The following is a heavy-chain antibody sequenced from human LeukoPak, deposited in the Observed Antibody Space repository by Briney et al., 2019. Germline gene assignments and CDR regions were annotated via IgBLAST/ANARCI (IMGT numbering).Heavy chain of an antibody. J-gene: IGHJ5*02. CDR1: GYTFTSYG. Sequence: ASVKVSCKASGYTFTSYGISWVRQAPGQGLEWMGWISAYNGNTNYARKLQGRVTMTTDTSTSTAYMELRSLRSDDTAVYYCARDRGRTGNNWFDPWGQGTLVTVSS. CDR2: ISAYNGNT. CDR3: ARDRGRTGNNWFDP. D-gene: IGHD3-16*01. V-gene: IGHV1-18*01.